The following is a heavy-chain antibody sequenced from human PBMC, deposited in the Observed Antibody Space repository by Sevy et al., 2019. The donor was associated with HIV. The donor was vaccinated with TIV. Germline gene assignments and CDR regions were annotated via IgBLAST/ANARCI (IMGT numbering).Heavy chain of an antibody. CDR2: ISYAGRNK. D-gene: IGHD3-22*01. V-gene: IGHV3-30*03. CDR1: GLTFSNYG. J-gene: IGHJ3*02. Sequence: GGSLRLSCAASGLTFSNYGIHWGRQALGKGLEWVAFISYAGRNKFYADSVQGRFTIFTDNSKNTLYLQMNSLRPEDTALYYCAGGRYDSSGSFDAFDIWGQGTMVTVSS. CDR3: AGGRYDSSGSFDAFDI.